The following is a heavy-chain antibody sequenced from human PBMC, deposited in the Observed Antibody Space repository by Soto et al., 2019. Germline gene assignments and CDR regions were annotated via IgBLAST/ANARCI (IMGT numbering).Heavy chain of an antibody. Sequence: EVQLLESGGGLVQPGGSLRLSCVASEFTFSSYAMSWVRQAPGKGLEWVSAISYSGGSTYYADSVKGRFTSSRDNSKNTLYLQMNSLRDEDTAVYYCSKVTTGERATVFQAFDIWGQGTMVTVSS. D-gene: IGHD4-4*01. CDR1: EFTFSSYA. J-gene: IGHJ3*02. V-gene: IGHV3-23*01. CDR2: ISYSGGST. CDR3: SKVTTGERATVFQAFDI.